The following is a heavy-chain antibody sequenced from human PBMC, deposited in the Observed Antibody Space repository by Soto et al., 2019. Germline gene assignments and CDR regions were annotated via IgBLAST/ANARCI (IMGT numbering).Heavy chain of an antibody. Sequence: EVQLVESGGGLVQPGGSLRLSCAASGFTFSSYSMNWVRQAPGKGLEWVSYISRSSSTIYYADSVKGRFTISRDNAKNTRYLQMNSLRDEDTAVYYCERSQYLYTLNSVRPDYYYYCMDVWGQGTTVTVSS. CDR1: GFTFSSYS. CDR2: ISRSSSTI. CDR3: ERSQYLYTLNSVRPDYYYYCMDV. V-gene: IGHV3-48*02. D-gene: IGHD1-20*01. J-gene: IGHJ6*02.